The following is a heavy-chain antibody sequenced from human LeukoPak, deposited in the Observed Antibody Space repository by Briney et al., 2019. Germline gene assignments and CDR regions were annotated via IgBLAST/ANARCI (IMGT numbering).Heavy chain of an antibody. V-gene: IGHV3-30*16. J-gene: IGHJ4*02. CDR2: ISYDGSNK. Sequence: GGSLRLSCAPSGFTFSIYTMHWLRQAPGKGLEWVAVISYDGSNKNYADSVKGRFTISRDNSKNTLYLQMNSQRAEDTAMYYCAREGRSSSWPSLDYWGQGTPVTVSS. D-gene: IGHD2-2*01. CDR1: GFTFSIYT. CDR3: AREGRSSSWPSLDY.